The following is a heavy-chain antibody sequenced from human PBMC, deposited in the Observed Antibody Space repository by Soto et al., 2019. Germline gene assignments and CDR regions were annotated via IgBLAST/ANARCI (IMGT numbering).Heavy chain of an antibody. CDR1: GGSVNIGTYY. CDR2: IHYSGST. V-gene: IGHV4-61*01. D-gene: IGHD3-3*01. J-gene: IGHJ3*02. Sequence: PSETLSLTCTVPGGSVNIGTYYWSWIRQPPGKGLEWIGFIHYSGSTNYNPSLKGRVTMSVDTSKNQFSLKLTSVNTADTAIYYCARRGHPLLDAFDIRGQRTMVTGSS. CDR3: ARRGHPLLDAFDI.